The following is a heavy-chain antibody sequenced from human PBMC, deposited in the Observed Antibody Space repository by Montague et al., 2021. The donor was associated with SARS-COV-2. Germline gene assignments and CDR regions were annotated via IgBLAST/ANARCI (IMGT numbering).Heavy chain of an antibody. J-gene: IGHJ5*02. CDR1: GFTFDDYA. D-gene: IGHD6-13*01. CDR3: AKDGSSSWYGWFDP. V-gene: IGHV3-9*01. Sequence: SLRLSCAASGFTFDDYAMHWVRQAPEKGLEWVSGISWNSGSIGYADSVKGRFTISRDNAKNSLYLQMNSLRAEDTALYYCAKDGSSSWYGWFDPWGQGTLVTVSS. CDR2: ISWNSGSI.